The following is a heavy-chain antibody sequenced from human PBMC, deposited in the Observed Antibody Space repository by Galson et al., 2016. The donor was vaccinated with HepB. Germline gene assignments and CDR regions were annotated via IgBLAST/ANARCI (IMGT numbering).Heavy chain of an antibody. CDR1: GGSISSGGYS. D-gene: IGHD3-10*01. J-gene: IGHJ4*02. CDR2: IYHSGST. Sequence: TLSLTCAVSGGSISSGGYSWSWIRQHPGKGLEWIGYIYHSGSTYYNPSLKSRVTISVDTSKNQFPLKLSSVTAADTAVYFCARDRSSGSGSFGYWGQGTLVTVSS. V-gene: IGHV4-31*11. CDR3: ARDRSSGSGSFGY.